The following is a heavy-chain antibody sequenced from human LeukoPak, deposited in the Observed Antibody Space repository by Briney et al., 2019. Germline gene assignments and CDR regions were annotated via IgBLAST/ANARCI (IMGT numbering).Heavy chain of an antibody. CDR3: AKDPNGDYVGAFDS. D-gene: IGHD4-17*01. Sequence: GGSLRLSCAASAFRFSSFAMTWVRQAPGKGLEWVSGILGNGETTYYADSVKGRFTISRDNSRELLYLQMNSLRVEDTAVYYCAKDPNGDYVGAFDSWGQGTMVTVSS. V-gene: IGHV3-23*01. CDR1: AFRFSSFA. CDR2: ILGNGETT. J-gene: IGHJ3*02.